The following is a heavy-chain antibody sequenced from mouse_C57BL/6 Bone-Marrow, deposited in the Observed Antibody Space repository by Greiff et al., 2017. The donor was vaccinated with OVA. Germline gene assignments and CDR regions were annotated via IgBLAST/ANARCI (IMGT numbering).Heavy chain of an antibody. CDR3: ARGGGYDYDLDY. J-gene: IGHJ2*01. D-gene: IGHD2-4*01. V-gene: IGHV1-26*01. Sequence: EVQLQQSGPELVKPGASVKISCKASGYTFTDYYMNWVKQSHGKSLEWIGDINPNNGGTSYNQKFKGKATLTVDKSSSTAYMELRSLTSEDSAVYYCARGGGYDYDLDYWGQGTTLTVSS. CDR2: INPNNGGT. CDR1: GYTFTDYY.